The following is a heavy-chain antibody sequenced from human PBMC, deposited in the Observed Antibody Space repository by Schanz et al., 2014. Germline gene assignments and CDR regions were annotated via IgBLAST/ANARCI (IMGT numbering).Heavy chain of an antibody. CDR2: ISRDGTTS. CDR1: GFIFNDYY. V-gene: IGHV3-11*01. Sequence: QVQLVESGGGLVKPGGSLRLSCAASGFIFNDYYMNWIRQAPGKGLEWLSYISRDGTTSYYADSVKGRFTISRDNXXNSLYLEMTSLXXXXXXVYYCARENLNWEXXXXWGQGTVVTVSS. D-gene: IGHD7-27*01. J-gene: IGHJ3*01. CDR3: ARENLNWEXXXX.